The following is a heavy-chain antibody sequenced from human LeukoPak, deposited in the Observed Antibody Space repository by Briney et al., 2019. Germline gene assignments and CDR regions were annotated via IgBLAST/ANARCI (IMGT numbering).Heavy chain of an antibody. CDR1: GGTFSSYA. Sequence: SVKVSCKASGGTFSSYAISWVRQAPGQGLEWMGRIIPILGIANYAQKFQGRVTITADKSTSTAYMELSSLRPEDTAVYYCARPYGSGSYYNDNWFDPWGQGTLVTVSS. CDR2: IIPILGIA. V-gene: IGHV1-69*04. D-gene: IGHD3-10*01. J-gene: IGHJ5*02. CDR3: ARPYGSGSYYNDNWFDP.